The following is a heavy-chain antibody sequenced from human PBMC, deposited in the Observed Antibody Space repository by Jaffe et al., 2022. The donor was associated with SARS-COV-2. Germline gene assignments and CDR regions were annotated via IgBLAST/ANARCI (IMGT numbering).Heavy chain of an antibody. J-gene: IGHJ4*02. CDR3: AKDAARWDSGYLFDY. D-gene: IGHD3-22*01. CDR1: GFTFDDYA. CDR2: ISWNSGSI. V-gene: IGHV3-9*01. Sequence: EVQLVESGGGLVQPGRSLRLSCAASGFTFDDYAMHWVRQAPGKGLEWVSGISWNSGSIGYADSVKGRFTISRDNAKNSLYLQMNSLRAEDTALYYCAKDAARWDSGYLFDYWGQGTLVTVSS.